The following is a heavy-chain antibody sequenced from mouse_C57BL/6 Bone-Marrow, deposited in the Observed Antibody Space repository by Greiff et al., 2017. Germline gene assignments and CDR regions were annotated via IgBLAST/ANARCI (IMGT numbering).Heavy chain of an antibody. J-gene: IGHJ4*01. V-gene: IGHV14-4*02. CDR1: GFYFKDYY. CDR2: IDPKNGDT. D-gene: IGHD6-1*01. CDR3: RPVYAMDY. Sequence: EVKLVESGAELVRPGASVKLSCTASGFYFKDYYMHWVKQRTEQGLEWIGWIDPKNGDTEYDQKFQGQATMTVDTSSNTAYLQLSSLTSEDSAVYYCRPVYAMDYWGQGTSVTVSS.